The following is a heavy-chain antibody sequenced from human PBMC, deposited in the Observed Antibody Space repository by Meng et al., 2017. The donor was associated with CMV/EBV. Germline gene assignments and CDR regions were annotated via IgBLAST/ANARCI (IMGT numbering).Heavy chain of an antibody. CDR1: GYSFTSYW. V-gene: IGHV5-51*01. D-gene: IGHD6-13*01. CDR3: ARLFVPAGDENGSSWYSRTYYFDC. CDR2: IYPGDSDT. J-gene: IGHJ4*02. Sequence: GESLKISCKGSGYSFTSYWIGWVRQTPGKGLEWMGIIYPGDSDTRYSPSVQGQVTISADKSISTAYLQWSSLKASDTALYYCARLFVPAGDENGSSWYSRTYYFDCWGQGTLVTVSS.